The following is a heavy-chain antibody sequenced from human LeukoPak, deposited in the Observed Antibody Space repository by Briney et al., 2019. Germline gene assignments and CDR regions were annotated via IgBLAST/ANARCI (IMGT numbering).Heavy chain of an antibody. Sequence: GGSLRLSCAASGFTFSSYSMNWVRQAPGKGLEWVSSISSSSSYIYYADSVKGRFTISRDNAKNSLYVPMNSLREDDTAVYYCARSRMMTFGEHPYFDCWGQGTMVSVCS. CDR3: ARSRMMTFGEHPYFDC. D-gene: IGHD3-16*01. J-gene: IGHJ4*02. CDR1: GFTFSSYS. V-gene: IGHV3-21*01. CDR2: ISSSSSYI.